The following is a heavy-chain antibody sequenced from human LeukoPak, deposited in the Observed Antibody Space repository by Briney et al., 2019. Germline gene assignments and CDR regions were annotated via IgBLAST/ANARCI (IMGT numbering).Heavy chain of an antibody. CDR2: ISYDGSNK. CDR1: GFTFSSYA. D-gene: IGHD2-2*01. CDR3: ARDGCSSTSCYFPYYSDY. V-gene: IGHV3-30*04. Sequence: GGSLRLSCAASGFTFSSYAMHWVRQAPGKGLEWVAVISYDGSNKYYADSVKGRFTISRDNSKNTLYLQMNSLRAEDTAVYYCARDGCSSTSCYFPYYSDYWGQGTLVTVSS. J-gene: IGHJ4*02.